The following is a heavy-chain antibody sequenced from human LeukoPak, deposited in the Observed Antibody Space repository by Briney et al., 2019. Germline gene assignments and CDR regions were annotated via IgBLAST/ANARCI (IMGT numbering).Heavy chain of an antibody. CDR2: TSGSGGST. Sequence: PGGSLRLSCAASGFTFSSYAMSWVRQAPGKGLEWVSATSGSGGSTCYADSVKGRFTISRDNSKNTLYLQMSSLRAEDTAVYYCARQSIAAAGTFSNWGQGTLVTVSS. CDR3: ARQSIAAAGTFSN. V-gene: IGHV3-23*01. D-gene: IGHD6-13*01. J-gene: IGHJ4*02. CDR1: GFTFSSYA.